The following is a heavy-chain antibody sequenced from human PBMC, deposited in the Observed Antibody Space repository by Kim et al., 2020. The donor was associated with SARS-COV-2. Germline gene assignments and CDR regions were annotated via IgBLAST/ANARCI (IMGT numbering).Heavy chain of an antibody. CDR1: GFTFSVYC. CDR3: ASFES. CDR2: IRSDGSNK. J-gene: IGHJ4*02. Sequence: GGSLRLSCAASGFTFSVYCMHWVRQAPGKGLEWVAVIRSDGSNKYYADSVKGRFTISRDNSKNMLFLQMNSLRAEDTAVYYCASFESWGQGTLVTVSS. V-gene: IGHV3-33*01.